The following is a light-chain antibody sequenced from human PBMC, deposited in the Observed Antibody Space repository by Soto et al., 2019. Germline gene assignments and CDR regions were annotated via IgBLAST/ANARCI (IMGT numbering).Light chain of an antibody. J-gene: IGKJ3*01. CDR3: QQYNSYPIP. V-gene: IGKV1-5*01. Sequence: DIQMTQSPSTLSASVGDSVTITCRASQSISSWLAWYQQKPGKAPKLLIYDASSLESGVPSRFSGSGSGTEFTLTISSLQPDDFATYYCQQYNSYPIPFGPGTKVDIK. CDR2: DAS. CDR1: QSISSW.